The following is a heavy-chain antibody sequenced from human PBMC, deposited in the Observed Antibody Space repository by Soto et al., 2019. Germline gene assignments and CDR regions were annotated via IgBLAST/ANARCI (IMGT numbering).Heavy chain of an antibody. D-gene: IGHD3-16*02. J-gene: IGHJ4*02. CDR3: AKWDYVWGSYREYYFDY. CDR2: ISGSGGST. V-gene: IGHV3-23*01. Sequence: EVQLLESGGGLVQPGGSLRLSCAASGFTFSSYAMSWVRQAPGKGLEWVSAISGSGGSTYYADSVKGRFTISRDNSKNTLYLQMNSLRAEDTAVYYCAKWDYVWGSYREYYFDYWGQGTLVTVSS. CDR1: GFTFSSYA.